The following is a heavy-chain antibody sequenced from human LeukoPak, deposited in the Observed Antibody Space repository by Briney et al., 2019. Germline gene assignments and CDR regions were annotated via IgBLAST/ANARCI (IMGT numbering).Heavy chain of an antibody. V-gene: IGHV1-69*13. CDR2: IIPIFGTA. CDR3: ARDSPYYDILTGYYNYYYSYMDV. J-gene: IGHJ6*03. CDR1: GGTFSSYA. Sequence: SVKVSCKASGGTFSSYAISWVRQAPGQGLEWMGGIIPIFGTANYAQKFQGRVTITADESTSTAYMELSSLRSEDTAVYYCARDSPYYDILTGYYNYYYSYMDVWGKGTTVTISS. D-gene: IGHD3-9*01.